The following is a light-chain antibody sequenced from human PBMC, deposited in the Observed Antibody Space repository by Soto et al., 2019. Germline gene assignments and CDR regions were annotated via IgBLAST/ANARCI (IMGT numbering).Light chain of an antibody. Sequence: QSVLTQPPSASGSPGQSVTISCTGTSSDVGGYVYVSWYQQYPGKAPKLMIYEVNKRPSGVPDHFSGSKAGNTASLTVSGLQAEDEADYYCSSYAGTNTDVIFGGGTKLTVL. CDR1: SSDVGGYVY. V-gene: IGLV2-8*01. J-gene: IGLJ2*01. CDR2: EVN. CDR3: SSYAGTNTDVI.